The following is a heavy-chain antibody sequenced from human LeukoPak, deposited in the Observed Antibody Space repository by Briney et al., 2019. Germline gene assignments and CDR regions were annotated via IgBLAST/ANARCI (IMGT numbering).Heavy chain of an antibody. Sequence: GGSLRLTCAASGFTLSNYGLHWVRQAPGKGLECVSFIRNDGGYTFYAGSVRGRFTISRDNSKNTLYMQMNNLRVEDTAVYYCTRERYCSGASCYSDNTYFDSWGQGTLVTVSS. CDR2: IRNDGGYT. V-gene: IGHV3-30*02. CDR1: GFTLSNYG. CDR3: TRERYCSGASCYSDNTYFDS. J-gene: IGHJ4*02. D-gene: IGHD2-2*01.